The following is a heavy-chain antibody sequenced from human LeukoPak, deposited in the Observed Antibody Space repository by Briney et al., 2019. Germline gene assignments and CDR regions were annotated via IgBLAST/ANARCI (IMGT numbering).Heavy chain of an antibody. CDR1: GGTFSSYA. CDR2: IIPIFGTA. J-gene: IGHJ3*02. V-gene: IGHV1-69*06. D-gene: IGHD6-13*01. Sequence: ASVKVSCKASGGTFSSYAISWVRQAPGQGLEWMGGIIPIFGTANYAQKFQGRVTITADKSTSTAYMELSSLRSEDTAVYYCARDLVRVDSSSHGAFDIWGQGTMVTVSS. CDR3: ARDLVRVDSSSHGAFDI.